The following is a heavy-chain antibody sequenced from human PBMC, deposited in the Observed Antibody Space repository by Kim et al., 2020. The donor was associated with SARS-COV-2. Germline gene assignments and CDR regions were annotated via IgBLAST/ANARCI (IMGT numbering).Heavy chain of an antibody. CDR2: IKSKTDGGTT. CDR3: TTGGSSWDQLYDY. CDR1: GFTFSNAW. D-gene: IGHD6-13*01. J-gene: IGHJ4*02. Sequence: GGSLRLSCAASGFTFSNAWMSWVRQAPGKGLECVGRIKSKTDGGTTDYAAPVKGRFTISRDDSKNTLYLQMNSLKTEDTAVYYCTTGGSSWDQLYDYWGQGTLVTVSS. V-gene: IGHV3-15*01.